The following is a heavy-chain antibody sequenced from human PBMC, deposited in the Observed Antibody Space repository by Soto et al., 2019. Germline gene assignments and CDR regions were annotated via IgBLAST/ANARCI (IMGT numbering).Heavy chain of an antibody. V-gene: IGHV1-8*01. CDR3: ARGPHSAWSPSGYYYYYYMDV. J-gene: IGHJ6*03. CDR1: GYTFTSYD. D-gene: IGHD3-10*01. CDR2: MNPNSGNT. Sequence: QVQLVQSGAEVKKPGASVKVSCKASGYTFTSYDINWVRQATGQGLEWMGWMNPNSGNTGYAQKFQGRVTMTRNTSISTAYMELSSLRSEDTAVYYCARGPHSAWSPSGYYYYYYMDVWGKGTTVTVSS.